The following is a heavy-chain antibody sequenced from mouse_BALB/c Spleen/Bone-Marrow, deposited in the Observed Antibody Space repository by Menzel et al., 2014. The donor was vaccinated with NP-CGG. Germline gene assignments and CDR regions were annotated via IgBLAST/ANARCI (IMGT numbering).Heavy chain of an antibody. V-gene: IGHV1-54*01. Sequence: QVQLKESGAELVRPGTSVKVSCKASGYAFTNYLIEWVQQRPGQGLEWIGVINPGSGGTNYNEKFKGKATLTADKSSSTAYMQLSSLTSDDSAVYFCARREDCDLDYWGQGTTLTVSS. CDR3: ARREDCDLDY. CDR1: GYAFTNYL. CDR2: INPGSGGT. J-gene: IGHJ2*01.